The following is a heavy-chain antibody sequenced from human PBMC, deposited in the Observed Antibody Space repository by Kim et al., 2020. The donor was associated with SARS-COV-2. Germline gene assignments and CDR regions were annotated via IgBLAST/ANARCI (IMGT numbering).Heavy chain of an antibody. V-gene: IGHV3-23*01. CDR3: AKGIGVSMVRGGTCLDY. D-gene: IGHD3-10*01. Sequence: GKGRVTISRDNSKNTLYLQMNSRRAEDTAVYYCAKGIGVSMVRGGTCLDYWGQGTLVTVSS. J-gene: IGHJ4*02.